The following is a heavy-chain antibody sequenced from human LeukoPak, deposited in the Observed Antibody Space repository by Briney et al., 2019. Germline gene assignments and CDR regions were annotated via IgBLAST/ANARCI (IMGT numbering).Heavy chain of an antibody. Sequence: GASVKVSCKTSGYSFTSYDINWVRQAPGQGLEWMGWTNPNNGNTGYAQRFQGRVTLTRDTSISEAYMELNSLTFDDTAVYFCTRGGDFYDLMSYAMDVWGQGTTVTVSS. V-gene: IGHV1-8*01. CDR3: TRGGDFYDLMSYAMDV. CDR1: GYSFTSYD. CDR2: TNPNNGNT. D-gene: IGHD5/OR15-5a*01. J-gene: IGHJ6*02.